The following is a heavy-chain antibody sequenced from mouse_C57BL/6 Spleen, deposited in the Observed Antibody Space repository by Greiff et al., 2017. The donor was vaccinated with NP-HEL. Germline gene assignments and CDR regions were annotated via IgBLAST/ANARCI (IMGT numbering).Heavy chain of an antibody. D-gene: IGHD2-1*01. CDR3: ARSGIYYASFDY. V-gene: IGHV1-54*01. Sequence: QVQLQQSGAELVRPGTSVKVSCKASGYAFTNYLIEWVKQRPGQGLEWIGVINPGSGGTKYNEKFKGKATLTADKSSSTAYMQLSSLTSEDSAVYFCARSGIYYASFDYWGQGTTLTVSS. J-gene: IGHJ2*01. CDR2: INPGSGGT. CDR1: GYAFTNYL.